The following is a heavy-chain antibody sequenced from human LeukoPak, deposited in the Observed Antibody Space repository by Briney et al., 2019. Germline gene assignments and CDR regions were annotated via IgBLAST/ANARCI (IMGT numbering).Heavy chain of an antibody. J-gene: IGHJ4*02. V-gene: IGHV1-18*04. D-gene: IGHD3-22*01. CDR2: ISGYNAKT. CDR1: GYTFTSYY. Sequence: ASMKVSCKTSGYTFTSYYVSWVRQAPEQGLEWMGWISGYNAKTKYVQKFQGRITMTIDTSTTTAYMELRSLTSDDTAVYYCARVRDYYASSDYSDYWGQGTLVTVSS. CDR3: ARVRDYYASSDYSDY.